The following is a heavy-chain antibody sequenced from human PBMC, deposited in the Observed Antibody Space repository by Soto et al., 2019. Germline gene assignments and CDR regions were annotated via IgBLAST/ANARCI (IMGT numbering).Heavy chain of an antibody. J-gene: IGHJ6*02. V-gene: IGHV1-69*13. Sequence: SVKVSCKASGGTFSSYAISWVRQAPGQGLEWMGGIIPMFGTANYAQKFQGRVTITADESTSTAYMELSSLRSEDTAVYYCARGIAARYYYYGMDVWGQGTTVTVSS. CDR3: ARGIAARYYYYGMDV. CDR1: GGTFSSYA. CDR2: IIPMFGTA. D-gene: IGHD6-6*01.